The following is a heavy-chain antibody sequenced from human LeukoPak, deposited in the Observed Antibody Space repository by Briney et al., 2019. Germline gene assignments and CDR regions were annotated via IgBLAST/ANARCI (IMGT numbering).Heavy chain of an antibody. V-gene: IGHV3-30*04. D-gene: IGHD5-18*01. Sequence: PGGSLRLSCAASGFTFSSYAMHWVRQAPGKGLEWMAVISYDGSNKYYADSVKSRFTISRDNSKNTLYLQMNSLRAEDTAVYYCAREDTAMVTRSFDYWGQGTLVTVSS. CDR3: AREDTAMVTRSFDY. CDR2: ISYDGSNK. J-gene: IGHJ4*02. CDR1: GFTFSSYA.